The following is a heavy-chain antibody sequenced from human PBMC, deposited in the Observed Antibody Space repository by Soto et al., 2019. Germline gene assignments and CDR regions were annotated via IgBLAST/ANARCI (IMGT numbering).Heavy chain of an antibody. D-gene: IGHD3-10*01. CDR1: GGSFSGYY. CDR2: INDSGST. J-gene: IGHJ6*03. CDR3: PRGLLLWFGELSRRGGYYYYMDV. Sequence: QVQLQQWGAGLLKPSETLSLTCAVYGGSFSGYYWSWIRQTPGKGLEWIGEINDSGSTNNNPSRKSRVTILVATPKNQFSLKLGSVTAADTAGYYCPRGLLLWFGELSRRGGYYYYMDVWGKGNRVTVSS. V-gene: IGHV4-34*01.